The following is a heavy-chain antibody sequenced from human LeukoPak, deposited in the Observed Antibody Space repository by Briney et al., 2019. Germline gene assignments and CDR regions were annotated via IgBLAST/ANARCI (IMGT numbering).Heavy chain of an antibody. D-gene: IGHD6-13*01. V-gene: IGHV1-69*13. CDR3: ASRVSGVAAAGTFDY. CDR2: IIPIFGTA. CDR1: GGTFSSYA. J-gene: IGHJ4*02. Sequence: SVKVSCKASGGTFSSYAISWVRQAPGQGLEWMGGIIPIFGTANYAQKFQGRVTITADESTNTAYMELSSLRSEDTAVYYCASRVSGVAAAGTFDYWGQGTLVTVSS.